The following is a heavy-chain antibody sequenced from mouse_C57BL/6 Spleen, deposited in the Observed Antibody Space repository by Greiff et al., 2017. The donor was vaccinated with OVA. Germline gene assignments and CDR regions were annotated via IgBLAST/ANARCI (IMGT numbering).Heavy chain of an antibody. J-gene: IGHJ2*01. CDR1: GFTFSSYG. CDR2: ISSGGSYT. Sequence: EVQGVESGGDLVKPGGSLKLSCAASGFTFSSYGMSWVRQTPDKRLEWVATISSGGSYTYYPDSVKGRFTISRDNAKNTLYLQMSSLKSEDTAMYYCARQFYGYWGQGTTLTVSS. D-gene: IGHD1-1*01. V-gene: IGHV5-6*01. CDR3: ARQFYGY.